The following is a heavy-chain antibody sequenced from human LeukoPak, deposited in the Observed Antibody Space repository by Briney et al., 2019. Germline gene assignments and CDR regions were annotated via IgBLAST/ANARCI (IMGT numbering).Heavy chain of an antibody. D-gene: IGHD5-24*01. CDR2: IYPSDSDT. J-gene: IGHJ4*02. Sequence: GESLKISCKGSGYSFNFYWIAWVREMPGKGLEWMGIIYPSDSDTRYSPSFQGQVTISADKSISTAYLQWSSLKASDTAMYYCARLTGDGYNSFDYWGQGTLVTVSS. V-gene: IGHV5-51*01. CDR1: GYSFNFYW. CDR3: ARLTGDGYNSFDY.